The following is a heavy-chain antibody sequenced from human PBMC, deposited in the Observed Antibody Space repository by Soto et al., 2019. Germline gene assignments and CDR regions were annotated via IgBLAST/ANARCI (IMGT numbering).Heavy chain of an antibody. CDR3: ARPVGRGYSGYDQGDYAFDI. D-gene: IGHD5-12*01. Sequence: GESLKISCKGSGYSFTSYWIGWVRQMPGKGLEWMGIIYPGDSDTRYSPSFQGQVTTSADKSISTAYLQWSSLKASDTAMYYCARPVGRGYSGYDQGDYAFDIWGQGTMVTVS. CDR1: GYSFTSYW. V-gene: IGHV5-51*01. CDR2: IYPGDSDT. J-gene: IGHJ3*02.